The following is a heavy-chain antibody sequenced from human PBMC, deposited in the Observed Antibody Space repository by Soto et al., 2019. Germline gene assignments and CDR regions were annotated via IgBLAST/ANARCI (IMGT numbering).Heavy chain of an antibody. J-gene: IGHJ5*01. CDR2: ISSSTSYV. V-gene: IGHV3-21*06. CDR1: GFTFSRYG. D-gene: IGHD3-10*01. CDR3: ARDPYGGRVGNWFES. Sequence: EVQLVESGGGLVKPGGSLRLSCAASGFTFSRYGINWLRPAPGKGLEWVASISSSTSYVYYADSVKGRFSTSRDNAKNILYLEMYALRSEDTAIYYCARDPYGGRVGNWFESWGQGTLVTVSS.